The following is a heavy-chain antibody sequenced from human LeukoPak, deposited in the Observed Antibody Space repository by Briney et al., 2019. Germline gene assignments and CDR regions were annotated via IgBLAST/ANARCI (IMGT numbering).Heavy chain of an antibody. CDR1: GGSISSGTYY. Sequence: SETLSLTCTVSGGSISSGTYYWSWIRQPAGKGLEWIGRFYTSGSTNYNPSLKSRVTISVDTSKNQFSLKLSSVTAADTAVYYCARAVGSGSFQTYYYYMDVWGKGTTVTISS. CDR3: ARAVGSGSFQTYYYYMDV. D-gene: IGHD3-10*01. J-gene: IGHJ6*03. CDR2: FYTSGST. V-gene: IGHV4-61*02.